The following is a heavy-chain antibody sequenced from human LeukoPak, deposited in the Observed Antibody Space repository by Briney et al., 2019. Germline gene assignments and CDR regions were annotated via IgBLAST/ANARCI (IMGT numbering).Heavy chain of an antibody. Sequence: GGSLRLSCAASGFTFSSYCMSWVRQAPGKGLEWVANIKEDGSEKFYVDSLKGRFTTFRDSAENSLYLLMNSLRADDTAVYYCARDKIVGATIFDYWGQGTLVTVSS. D-gene: IGHD1-26*01. CDR2: IKEDGSEK. CDR1: GFTFSSYC. CDR3: ARDKIVGATIFDY. J-gene: IGHJ4*02. V-gene: IGHV3-7*01.